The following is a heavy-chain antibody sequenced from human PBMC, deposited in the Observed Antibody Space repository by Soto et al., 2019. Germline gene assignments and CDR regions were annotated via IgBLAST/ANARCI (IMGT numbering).Heavy chain of an antibody. CDR2: IIPIFGTA. CDR1: GGTFSSYA. CDR3: AREVVSSSSVHWFDP. Sequence: SVKVSCKASGGTFSSYAISWVRQAPGQGLEWMGGIIPIFGTANYAQKFQGRVTITADESTSTAYMELSSLRSEDTAVYYCAREVVSSSSVHWFDPWGQGTLVTVSS. D-gene: IGHD6-6*01. V-gene: IGHV1-69*13. J-gene: IGHJ5*01.